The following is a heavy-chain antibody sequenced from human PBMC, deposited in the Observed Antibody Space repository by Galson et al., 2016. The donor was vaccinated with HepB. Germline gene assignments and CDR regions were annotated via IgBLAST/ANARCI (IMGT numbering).Heavy chain of an antibody. V-gene: IGHV3-30*03. CDR1: GFSFHNYG. CDR3: ARAAGDYGNDGFPNFDY. J-gene: IGHJ4*02. Sequence: SLRLSCAASGFSFHNYGMHWVRQAPGKGLEWLAVISHDGTVVYYADALKGRFTISRDNSKNTLFLQMNSLRDEDTAVYFCARAAGDYGNDGFPNFDYWGQGTLVTVSS. CDR2: ISHDGTVV. D-gene: IGHD4-17*01.